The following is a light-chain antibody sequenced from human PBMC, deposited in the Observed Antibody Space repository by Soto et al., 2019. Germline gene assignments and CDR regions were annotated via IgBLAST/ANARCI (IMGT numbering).Light chain of an antibody. CDR3: QQRSNWPIT. CDR2: DAS. V-gene: IGKV3-11*01. J-gene: IGKJ5*01. Sequence: ILMPQSPATQYVYPGEGATISFRASQSVSSYLAWYQQRPGQAPRLLIYDASNRDTGVPARFSGSGSRTDCTLTISRLEPEDVEVDYCQQRSNWPITFGQGTRLEIK. CDR1: QSVSSY.